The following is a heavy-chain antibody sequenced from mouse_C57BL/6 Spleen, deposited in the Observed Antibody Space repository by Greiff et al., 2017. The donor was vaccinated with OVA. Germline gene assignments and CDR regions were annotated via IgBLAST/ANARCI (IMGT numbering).Heavy chain of an antibody. Sequence: DVHLVESGGGLVKPGGSLKLSCAASGFTFSDYGMHWVRQAPEKGLEWVAYISSGSSTIYYADTVKGRFAISRDNAKNTLFLQMASLRSEDTAMYYSARGVAGTEGDYCDYWGQGTTLTVSS. D-gene: IGHD1-1*01. V-gene: IGHV5-17*01. J-gene: IGHJ2*01. CDR2: ISSGSSTI. CDR3: ARGVAGTEGDYCDY. CDR1: GFTFSDYG.